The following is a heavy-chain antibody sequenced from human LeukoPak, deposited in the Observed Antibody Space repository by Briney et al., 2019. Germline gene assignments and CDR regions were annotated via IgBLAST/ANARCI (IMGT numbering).Heavy chain of an antibody. J-gene: IGHJ4*02. D-gene: IGHD6-6*01. CDR3: ARGGADRLFDY. V-gene: IGHV3-21*01. Sequence: GGSLRLSCAASGFTFSSYAMSWVRQAPGKGLEWVSSISSSSSYIYYADSVKGRFTISRDNAKNSLYLQMNILRADDTAVYYCARGGADRLFDYWGQGTLVTVSS. CDR1: GFTFSSYA. CDR2: ISSSSSYI.